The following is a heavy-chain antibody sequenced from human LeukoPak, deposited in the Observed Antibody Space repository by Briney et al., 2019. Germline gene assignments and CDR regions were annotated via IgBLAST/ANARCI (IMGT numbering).Heavy chain of an antibody. Sequence: VASVKVSCKASGYTFTGYYMHWVRQAPGQGLEWMGWINPNSGGTNYAQKFRGWVTMTRDTSISTAYMELSRLRSDDTAVYYCARDQVARDIVVVLAATGTIDYWGQGTLVTVSS. CDR2: INPNSGGT. D-gene: IGHD2-15*01. J-gene: IGHJ4*02. CDR1: GYTFTGYY. V-gene: IGHV1-2*04. CDR3: ARDQVARDIVVVLAATGTIDY.